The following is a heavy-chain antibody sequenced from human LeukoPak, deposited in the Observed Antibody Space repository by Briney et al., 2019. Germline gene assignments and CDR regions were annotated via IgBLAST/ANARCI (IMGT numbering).Heavy chain of an antibody. CDR2: ISSSSSYI. CDR3: ARDGGSLGHY. Sequence: GGSLRLSCAASGFTFSSYAMSWVRQAPGKGLEWVSSISSSSSYIYYADSVKGRFTISRDNAKNSLYLQMNSLRAADTAVYYCARDGGSLGHYWGQGTLVTVSS. J-gene: IGHJ4*02. D-gene: IGHD3-16*01. V-gene: IGHV3-21*01. CDR1: GFTFSSYA.